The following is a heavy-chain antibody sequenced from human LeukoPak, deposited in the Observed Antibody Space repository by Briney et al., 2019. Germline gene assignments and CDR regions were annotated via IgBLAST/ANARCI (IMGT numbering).Heavy chain of an antibody. CDR2: IYHSGST. J-gene: IGHJ4*02. CDR1: GGSISSSNW. V-gene: IGHV4-4*03. CDR3: ARVERRLTGFDY. D-gene: IGHD5-24*01. Sequence: PLGTPCVTCAVSGGSISSSNWWSWVRQPPGKGLEWIGEIYHSGSTNYNPSLKSRVTISVDKSKNQFSLKLSSVTAADTAVYYCARVERRLTGFDYWGQGTLVTVSS.